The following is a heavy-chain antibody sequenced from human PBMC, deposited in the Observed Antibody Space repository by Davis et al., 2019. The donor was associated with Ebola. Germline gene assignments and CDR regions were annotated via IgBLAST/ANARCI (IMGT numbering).Heavy chain of an antibody. Sequence: AASVKVSCKASGGTFSSYAISWVRHAPGQGLEWMGGIIPIFGTANYAQKFQGRVTITADESTSTAYMELSSLRSEDTAVYYCARGLIQLWEAYYYYGMDVWGQGTTVTVSS. V-gene: IGHV1-69*13. J-gene: IGHJ6*02. CDR3: ARGLIQLWEAYYYYGMDV. D-gene: IGHD5-18*01. CDR1: GGTFSSYA. CDR2: IIPIFGTA.